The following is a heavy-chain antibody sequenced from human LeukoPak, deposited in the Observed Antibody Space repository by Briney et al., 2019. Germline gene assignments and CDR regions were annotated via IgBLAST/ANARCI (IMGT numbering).Heavy chain of an antibody. V-gene: IGHV3-30-3*01. J-gene: IGHJ2*01. D-gene: IGHD2-2*01. CDR2: ISYDGSNK. Sequence: GGSLRLSRAASGFTFSSYAMHWVRQAPGKGLEWVAVISYDGSNKYYADSVKGRFTISRDNSKNTLYLQMNSLRAEDTAVYYCARDGTVDCSSTSCYGHLPNFDLWGRGTLVTVSS. CDR3: ARDGTVDCSSTSCYGHLPNFDL. CDR1: GFTFSSYA.